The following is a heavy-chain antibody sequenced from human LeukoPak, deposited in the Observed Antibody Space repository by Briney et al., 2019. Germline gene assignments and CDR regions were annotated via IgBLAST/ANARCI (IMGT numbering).Heavy chain of an antibody. V-gene: IGHV3-23*01. CDR3: AKDLPLFYYDSSWVFY. CDR1: GFTFSSYA. J-gene: IGHJ4*02. D-gene: IGHD3-22*01. CDR2: ISGSGGST. Sequence: GGSLRLSCAASGFTFSSYAMNWVRQAPGKGLEWVSAISGSGGSTYYADSVKGRFTISRDNSKNTLFLQMDSLRAEDTAVYYCAKDLPLFYYDSSWVFYWGQGTLVTVSS.